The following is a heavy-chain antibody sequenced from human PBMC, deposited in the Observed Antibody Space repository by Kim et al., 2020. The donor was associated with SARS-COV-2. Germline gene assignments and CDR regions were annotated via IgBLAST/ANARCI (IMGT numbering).Heavy chain of an antibody. CDR3: AKDLSGCSP. Sequence: VNTYYADSVKGRFTISRGSSKNTLYLQMNSLRAEDTAIYYCAKDLSGCSPWGQGTLVTVSS. V-gene: IGHV3-23*01. J-gene: IGHJ5*02. D-gene: IGHD6-19*01. CDR2: VNT.